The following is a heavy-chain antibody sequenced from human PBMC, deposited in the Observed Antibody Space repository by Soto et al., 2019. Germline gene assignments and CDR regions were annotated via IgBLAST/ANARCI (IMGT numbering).Heavy chain of an antibody. D-gene: IGHD3-16*02. V-gene: IGHV3-7*05. J-gene: IGHJ3*01. CDR2: IRKDGTVE. Sequence: DVQLMESGGGLVQPGGSLRLSCAASGFTFSNYWMAWVRQTPGKGLQWVANIRKDGTVEHYLDSVEGRFSVSRDNARKSPYLQMNSLRIEDTAVDYCARNANYRDTTDYYAVFDVWGQGTIVIVSS. CDR1: GFTFSNYW. CDR3: ARNANYRDTTDYYAVFDV.